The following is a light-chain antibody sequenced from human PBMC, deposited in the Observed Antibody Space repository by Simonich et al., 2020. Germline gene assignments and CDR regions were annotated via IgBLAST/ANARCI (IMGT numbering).Light chain of an antibody. Sequence: QSVLTQPPSVSAAPGQKVTISCSGSSSNIGNNYVSWYQQIPGTAPKPLIYNNNKRPSVIPDRFSGSKSGTSATLGITGLQTGDEADYYCGTWDSSLSAVVFGGGTKLTVL. V-gene: IGLV1-51*01. J-gene: IGLJ2*01. CDR3: GTWDSSLSAVV. CDR2: NNN. CDR1: SSNIGNNY.